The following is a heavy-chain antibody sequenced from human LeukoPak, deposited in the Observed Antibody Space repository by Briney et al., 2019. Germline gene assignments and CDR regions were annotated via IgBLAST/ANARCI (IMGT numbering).Heavy chain of an antibody. Sequence: SETLSLTCSVSGGSMSSYYWSWIRQSPGKGLEWIGNVYYSGSTDSNPSLKSRVTMSVDTSKNQVSMKLSFVTAADTAVYYCARGGTPITMIVVESNWFDPWGQGTRVTVSS. CDR3: ARGGTPITMIVVESNWFDP. D-gene: IGHD3-22*01. V-gene: IGHV4-59*01. J-gene: IGHJ5*02. CDR1: GGSMSSYY. CDR2: VYYSGST.